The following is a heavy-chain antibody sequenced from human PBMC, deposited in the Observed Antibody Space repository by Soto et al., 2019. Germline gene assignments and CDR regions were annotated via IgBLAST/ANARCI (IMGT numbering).Heavy chain of an antibody. Sequence: SVKVSCKASGGTFSSYAISWVRQAPGQGLEWMGGIIPIFGTANYAQKFQGRVTITADESTSTAYMELSSLRSEDTAVYYCARDRSGYSYGPYYYYYGMDVWGQGTTVTVSS. CDR1: GGTFSSYA. CDR3: ARDRSGYSYGPYYYYYGMDV. CDR2: IIPIFGTA. J-gene: IGHJ6*02. V-gene: IGHV1-69*13. D-gene: IGHD5-18*01.